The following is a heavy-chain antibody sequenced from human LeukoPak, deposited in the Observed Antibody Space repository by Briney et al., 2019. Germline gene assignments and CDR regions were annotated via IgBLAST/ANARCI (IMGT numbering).Heavy chain of an antibody. D-gene: IGHD3-3*01. CDR2: INPNSGGT. V-gene: IGHV1-2*02. Sequence: GASVKVSCKASGYTFTGYYTHWVRQAPGQGLEWMGWINPNSGGTNYAQKFQGRVTMTRDTSISTAYMELSRLRSDDTAVYYCARAADYDFWSGYYGTDAFDIWGQGTMVTVSS. J-gene: IGHJ3*02. CDR1: GYTFTGYY. CDR3: ARAADYDFWSGYYGTDAFDI.